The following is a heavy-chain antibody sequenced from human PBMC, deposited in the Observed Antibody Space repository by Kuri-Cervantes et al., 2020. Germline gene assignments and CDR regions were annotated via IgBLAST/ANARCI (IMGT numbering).Heavy chain of an antibody. D-gene: IGHD6-19*01. V-gene: IGHV4-31*03. CDR1: GGSISSGGYY. CDR2: IYYSGST. J-gene: IGHJ4*02. Sequence: LRLSCPVSGGSISSGGYYWSWIRQHPGKGLEWNGYIYYSGSTYYNPSLKSRVTISVDTSKNQFSLKLSSVTAADTAVYYCARHDSSGWYSGRVVDYWGQGTLVTVSS. CDR3: ARHDSSGWYSGRVVDY.